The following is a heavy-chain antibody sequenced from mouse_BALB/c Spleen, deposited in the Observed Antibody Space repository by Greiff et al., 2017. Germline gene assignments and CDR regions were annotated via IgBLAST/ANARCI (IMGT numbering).Heavy chain of an antibody. Sequence: EVQLQQSGAELVKPGASVKLSCTASGFNIKDTYMHWVKQRPEQGLEWIGRIDPANGNTKYDPKFQCKATITADTSSNTAYLQLRSLTSEDTAVYYCVYGNYFDYWGQGTTLTVSS. J-gene: IGHJ2*01. CDR1: GFNIKDTY. V-gene: IGHV14-3*02. CDR3: VYGNYFDY. D-gene: IGHD2-1*01. CDR2: IDPANGNT.